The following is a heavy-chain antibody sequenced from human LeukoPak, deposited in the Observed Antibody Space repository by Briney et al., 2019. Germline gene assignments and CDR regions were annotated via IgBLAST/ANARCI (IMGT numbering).Heavy chain of an antibody. Sequence: GSLRLSCAASGFTFNSYGMHWVRQAPGKGLEWIGEIYHSGNTNYNPSLKSRVAISLDKSSNQFSLRLMSVTAADTAMYFCAREEMPGKFDYWGQGILVTVSS. J-gene: IGHJ4*02. D-gene: IGHD1-26*01. CDR3: AREEMPGKFDY. CDR2: IYHSGNT. V-gene: IGHV4-4*01. CDR1: GFTFNSYG.